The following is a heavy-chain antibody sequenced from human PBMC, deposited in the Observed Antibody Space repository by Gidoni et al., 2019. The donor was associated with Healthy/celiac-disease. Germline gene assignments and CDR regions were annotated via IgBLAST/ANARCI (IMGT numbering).Heavy chain of an antibody. CDR3: AKDKQLWRPGYFDY. D-gene: IGHD5-18*01. CDR2: ISWNSGSI. V-gene: IGHV3-9*01. Sequence: EVQLVESGGGLVQPGRSLRVSGAASGFTGDDYAMHWVRQAPGKGLELVSGISWNSGSIGYADSVKGRFTISRDNAKNSLYLQMNSLRAEDTALYYCAKDKQLWRPGYFDYWGQGTLVTVSS. J-gene: IGHJ4*02. CDR1: GFTGDDYA.